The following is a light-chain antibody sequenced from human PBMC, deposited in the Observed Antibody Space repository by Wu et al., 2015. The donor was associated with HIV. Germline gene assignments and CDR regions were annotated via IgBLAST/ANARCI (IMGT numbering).Light chain of an antibody. J-gene: IGKJ1*01. Sequence: DIQMTQSPSTLSASVRDRVTITCRASQSISSWLAWYQQKPGKAPKLLIYKASSLESGVPSRFSGSGSGTEFTLTISSLQPDDFATYYCQQYSSYSWTFGQGTKVEIK. CDR2: KAS. CDR1: QSISSW. CDR3: QQYSSYSWT. V-gene: IGKV1-5*03.